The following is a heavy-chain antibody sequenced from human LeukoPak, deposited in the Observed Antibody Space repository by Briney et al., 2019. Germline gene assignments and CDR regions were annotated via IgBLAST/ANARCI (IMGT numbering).Heavy chain of an antibody. CDR3: ARMFRSSWYINWFDP. D-gene: IGHD6-13*01. CDR1: GYSISSGYF. CDR2: IYHSGST. V-gene: IGHV4-38-2*02. J-gene: IGHJ5*02. Sequence: SETLSLTCTVSGYSISSGYFWGWIRQPPGKGLEWIGSIYHSGSTSYNPSLKSRLTISVDTSKNQFSLKLNFVTAADTTMYYCARMFRSSWYINWFDPWGQGTLVTVSS.